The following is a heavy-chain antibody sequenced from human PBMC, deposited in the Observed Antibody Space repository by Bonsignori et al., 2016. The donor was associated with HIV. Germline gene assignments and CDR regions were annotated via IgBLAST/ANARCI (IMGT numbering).Heavy chain of an antibody. Sequence: WIRQPPGKGLEWVSGISWNSGSIGYADSVKGRFTISRDNAKNSLYLQMNSLRAEDTALYYCAKDISYGSGSYYDYWGQGTLVTVSS. J-gene: IGHJ4*02. CDR2: ISWNSGSI. CDR3: AKDISYGSGSYYDY. V-gene: IGHV3-9*01. D-gene: IGHD3-10*01.